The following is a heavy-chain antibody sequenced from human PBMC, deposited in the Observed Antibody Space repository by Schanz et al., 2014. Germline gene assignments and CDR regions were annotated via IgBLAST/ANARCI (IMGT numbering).Heavy chain of an antibody. CDR2: IDRRGSPT. D-gene: IGHD5-18*01. CDR1: GFNSAEYS. CDR3: AREEGYGYGPGAFDI. J-gene: IGHJ3*02. V-gene: IGHV3-43*01. Sequence: EVQLEESGGGLVKPGGSLKLSCAGSGFNSAEYSLHWVRQAPNKGLEWVCLIDRRGSPTFYADSVKGRFTISRDNSKNTLSLQMNSLRAEDTAVYYCAREEGYGYGPGAFDIWGQGTMVTVSS.